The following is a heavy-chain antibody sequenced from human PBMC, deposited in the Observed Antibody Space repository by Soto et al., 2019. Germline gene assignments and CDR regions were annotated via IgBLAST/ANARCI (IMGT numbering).Heavy chain of an antibody. CDR2: MNPNSGNT. CDR3: ARAPGTRYGMDV. V-gene: IGHV1-8*02. CDR1: GYTFTSYG. Sequence: ASVKVSCKASGYTFTSYGISWVRQAPGQGLEWMGWMNPNSGNTGYAQKFQGRVTMTRNTSISTAYMELRSLRSDDTAVYYCARAPGTRYGMDVWGQGTTVTVSS. J-gene: IGHJ6*02. D-gene: IGHD1-7*01.